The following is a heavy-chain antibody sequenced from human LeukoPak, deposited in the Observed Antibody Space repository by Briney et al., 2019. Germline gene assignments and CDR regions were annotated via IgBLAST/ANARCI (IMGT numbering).Heavy chain of an antibody. CDR3: ARVCGSATGYRLCGFDI. J-gene: IGHJ3*02. CDR1: GGSFSGYY. CDR2: INHSGST. Sequence: KPSETLSLTCAVYGGSFSGYYWSWIRQPPGKGLEWIGEINHSGSTNYNPSLKSRVTISVDTSKNQFSLKLSSVTAADTAVYYCARVCGSATGYRLCGFDIWGQGTVVTVSS. D-gene: IGHD3-9*01. V-gene: IGHV4-34*01.